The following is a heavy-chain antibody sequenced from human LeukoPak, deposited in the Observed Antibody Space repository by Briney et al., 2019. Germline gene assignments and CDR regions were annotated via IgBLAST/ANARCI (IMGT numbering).Heavy chain of an antibody. J-gene: IGHJ4*02. CDR2: ISSSSSYI. V-gene: IGHV3-21*01. Sequence: GGSLRLSCAASGFTFSSYSMNWVRQAPGKGLEWVSSISSSSSYIYYADSVKGRFTISRDNAKNSLYLQMNSLRAEDTAVYYCARDQVRGNDYGDPFDYWGQGTLVTVSS. CDR3: ARDQVRGNDYGDPFDY. CDR1: GFTFSSYS. D-gene: IGHD4-17*01.